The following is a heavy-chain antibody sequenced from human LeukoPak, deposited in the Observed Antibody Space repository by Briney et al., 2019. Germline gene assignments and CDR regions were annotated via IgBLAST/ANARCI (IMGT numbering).Heavy chain of an antibody. D-gene: IGHD3-16*01. J-gene: IGHJ6*03. CDR3: ATDGGYYYMDV. CDR2: ISAYNGNT. V-gene: IGHV1-18*01. Sequence: ASVKVSCKASGYTFTSYGISWVRQAPGQGLEWMGWISAYNGNTNYAQKLQGRVTMTEDTSTDTAYMELSSLRSEDTAVYYCATDGGYYYMDVWGKGTTVTVSS. CDR1: GYTFTSYG.